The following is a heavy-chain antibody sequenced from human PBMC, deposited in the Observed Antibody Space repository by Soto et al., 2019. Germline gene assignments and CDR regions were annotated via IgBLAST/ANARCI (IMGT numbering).Heavy chain of an antibody. D-gene: IGHD3-3*01. CDR3: AKEGVFTIFGVAGFDY. CDR2: ISYDGSNK. V-gene: IGHV3-30*18. CDR1: GFTFSSYG. J-gene: IGHJ4*02. Sequence: GGSLRLSCAASGFTFSSYGMHWVRQAPGKGLEWVAVISYDGSNKYYADSVKGRFTISRDNSKNTLYLQMNSLRAEDTAVYYCAKEGVFTIFGVAGFDYWGQGTLVTVSS.